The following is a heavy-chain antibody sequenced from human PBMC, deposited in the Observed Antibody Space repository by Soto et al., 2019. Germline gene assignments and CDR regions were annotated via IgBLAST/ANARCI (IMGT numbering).Heavy chain of an antibody. Sequence: SVKVSCKASGFTFTSSAMQWVRQARGQRLEWIGWIVVGSGNTNYAQKFQERVTITKDMSTSTAYMELSSLRSEDTAVYYCATDPTTVTTLHYWGQGTLVTVSS. CDR2: IVVGSGNT. CDR3: ATDPTTVTTLHY. CDR1: GFTFTSSA. J-gene: IGHJ4*02. D-gene: IGHD4-17*01. V-gene: IGHV1-58*02.